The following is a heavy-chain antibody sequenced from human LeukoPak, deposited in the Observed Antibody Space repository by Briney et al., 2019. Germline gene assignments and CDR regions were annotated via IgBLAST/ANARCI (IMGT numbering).Heavy chain of an antibody. V-gene: IGHV3-15*01. CDR3: TALVVVTYFDY. J-gene: IGHJ4*02. Sequence: GGSLRLSCAASGFTFSNAWMSWVRQAPGKGLKWVGRIKSKTDGGTTDYAAPVKGRFTILRDDSKNTLYLQMNSLKTEDTAVYYCTALVVVTYFDYWGQGTLVTVSP. D-gene: IGHD3-22*01. CDR2: IKSKTDGGTT. CDR1: GFTFSNAW.